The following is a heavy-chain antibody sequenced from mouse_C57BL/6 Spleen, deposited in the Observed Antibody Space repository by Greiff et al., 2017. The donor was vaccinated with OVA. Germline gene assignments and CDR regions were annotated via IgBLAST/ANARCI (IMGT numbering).Heavy chain of an antibody. V-gene: IGHV1-76*01. CDR2: IYPGSGNT. D-gene: IGHD1-1*01. J-gene: IGHJ2*01. Sequence: VQLQQSGAELVRPGASVKLSCKASGYTFTDYYINWVKQRPGQGLEWIARIYPGSGNTYYNEKFKGKATLTAEKSSSTAYMQLSSLTSEDSAVYFCARHYYGSSPYYFDYWGQGTTLTVSS. CDR3: ARHYYGSSPYYFDY. CDR1: GYTFTDYY.